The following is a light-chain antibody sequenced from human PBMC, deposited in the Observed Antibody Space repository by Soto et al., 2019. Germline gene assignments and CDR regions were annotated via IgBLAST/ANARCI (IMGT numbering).Light chain of an antibody. CDR1: QSVSSY. J-gene: IGKJ5*01. V-gene: IGKV3-11*01. CDR2: DAS. Sequence: EIVFTQSPATLSLSPGERATLSCRASQSVSSYLALYQQKPGQAPRLLIYDASNRATGIPARFSGSGSGTDFTLTISSLEPEDFAVYYCQQRSNWPPTFGQGTRLEI. CDR3: QQRSNWPPT.